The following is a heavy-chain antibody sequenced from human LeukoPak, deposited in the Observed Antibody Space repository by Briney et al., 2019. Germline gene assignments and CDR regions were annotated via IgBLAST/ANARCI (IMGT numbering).Heavy chain of an antibody. J-gene: IGHJ4*02. V-gene: IGHV3-33*01. CDR1: GFTCSSYG. CDR2: IVNDGSEK. CDR3: ARDSITGDNSFDY. D-gene: IGHD7-27*01. Sequence: PGGSLRLSCAASGFTCSSYGMHWVRQTPGKGLEWVAVIVNDGSEKYYADSVKGRFTISRDNPRNTLFLQMNSLRAEDTAVYYCARDSITGDNSFDYWGQGTLVTVSS.